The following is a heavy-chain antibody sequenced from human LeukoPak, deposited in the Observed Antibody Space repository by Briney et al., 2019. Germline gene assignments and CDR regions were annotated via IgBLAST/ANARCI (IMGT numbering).Heavy chain of an antibody. D-gene: IGHD6-13*01. CDR3: ARAKRGAAAHGMDV. Sequence: GASVKVSCKASGYTFTGYYMHWVRQAPGQGLEWMGWINPNSGGTNYAQKFQGRVTMTRDTSISTAYMELSRLRSDGTAVYYCARAKRGAAAHGMDVWGQGTTVTVSS. V-gene: IGHV1-2*02. CDR1: GYTFTGYY. CDR2: INPNSGGT. J-gene: IGHJ6*02.